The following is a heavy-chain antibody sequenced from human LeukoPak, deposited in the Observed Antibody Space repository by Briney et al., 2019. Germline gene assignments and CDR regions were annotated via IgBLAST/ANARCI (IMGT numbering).Heavy chain of an antibody. CDR1: GYTFTGYY. CDR3: ARTPQVVVVVGGWSDP. D-gene: IGHD2-15*01. V-gene: IGHV1-2*02. CDR2: INLNSGGT. J-gene: IGHJ5*02. Sequence: GASVKVSCKASGYTFTGYYMDWVRQAPGQGLEWMGWINLNSGGTNYAQKFQGRVTMTRDTSISTAYMELSRLRSDDTAVCYCARTPQVVVVVGGWSDPWGQGTLVTVSS.